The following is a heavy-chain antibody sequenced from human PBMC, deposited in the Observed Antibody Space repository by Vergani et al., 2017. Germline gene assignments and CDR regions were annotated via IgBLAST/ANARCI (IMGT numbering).Heavy chain of an antibody. Sequence: QVQLQESGPGLVKPSETLSLTCTVSGGAISSYYWSWIRQPPGQGLEWLGYIYYSGGTNYNPSLNSRVTISVDTSKNQISLKLCSGTAAEKAVYYCARRSEGYDFLSGYEGYYYYLEVWGTGSTVTVSS. V-gene: IGHV4-59*01. J-gene: IGHJ6*03. CDR1: GGAISSYY. CDR3: ARRSEGYDFLSGYEGYYYYLEV. CDR2: IYYSGGT. D-gene: IGHD3-3*01.